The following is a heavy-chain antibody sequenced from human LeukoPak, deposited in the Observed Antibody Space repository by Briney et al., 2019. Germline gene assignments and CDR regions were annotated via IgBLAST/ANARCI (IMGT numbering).Heavy chain of an antibody. D-gene: IGHD5-12*01. CDR1: GFTFSDYY. CDR2: TRNKANSYTT. J-gene: IGHJ4*02. V-gene: IGHV3-72*01. CDR3: AGQDSGTTGSFDY. Sequence: GGSLRLSCAASGFTFSDYYMDWVRQAPGKGLEWVGRTRNKANSYTTEYAASVKGRFTISRDDSKNSLYLQMNSLKTEDTAVYYCAGQDSGTTGSFDYWGQGTLVTVSS.